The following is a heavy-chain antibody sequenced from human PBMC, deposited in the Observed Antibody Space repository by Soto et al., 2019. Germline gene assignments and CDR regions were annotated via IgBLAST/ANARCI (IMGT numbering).Heavy chain of an antibody. CDR1: GCSISSGDYY. J-gene: IGHJ5*02. CDR3: ARKSGYGYWFDH. Sequence: AXETLSLTCTVAGCSISSGDYYWSWIRQPPGKGLEWIGYIYYSGSTYYNPSLKSRVTISVDTSKNQFSLKLSSVTAADTAVYYCARKSGYGYWFDHWGQGTLVTVSS. D-gene: IGHD5-18*01. CDR2: IYYSGST. V-gene: IGHV4-30-4*01.